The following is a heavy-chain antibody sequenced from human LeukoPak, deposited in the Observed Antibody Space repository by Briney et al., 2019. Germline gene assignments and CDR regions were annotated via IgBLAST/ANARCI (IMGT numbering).Heavy chain of an antibody. D-gene: IGHD4-17*01. CDR2: LYYSGYS. CDR3: ARHNIASDGARLFDF. CDR1: GGSITSYY. Sequence: SETLSLTCTVSGGSITSYYWAWLRQPRGKGLEWIGYLYYSGYSKYNPSLTSRVSMSVDTSKNQFSLKLTSVTAADTAVYYCARHNIASDGARLFDFWGRGTLVTVSS. V-gene: IGHV4-59*08. J-gene: IGHJ4*02.